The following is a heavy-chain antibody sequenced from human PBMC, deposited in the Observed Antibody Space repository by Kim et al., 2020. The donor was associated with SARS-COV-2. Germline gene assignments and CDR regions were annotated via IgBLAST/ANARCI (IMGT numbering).Heavy chain of an antibody. J-gene: IGHJ4*02. D-gene: IGHD5-12*01. V-gene: IGHV4-34*01. CDR2: INHSGST. CDR1: GGSFSGYY. Sequence: SETLSLTCAVYGGSFSGYYWSWIRQPPGKGLEWIGEINHSGSTNYNPSLKSRVTISVDTSKNQFSLKLSSVTAADTAVYYCARGGGYSGYGTWGQGTLVTVSS. CDR3: ARGGGYSGYGT.